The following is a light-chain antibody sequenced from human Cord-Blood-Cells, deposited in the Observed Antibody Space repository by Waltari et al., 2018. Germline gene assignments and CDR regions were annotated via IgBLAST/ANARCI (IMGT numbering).Light chain of an antibody. CDR1: QSLLHSDGYNY. CDR3: MQALQTPWT. V-gene: IGKV2-28*01. J-gene: IGKJ1*01. CDR2: LGS. Sequence: IVMTQSPLSLPVTPGEPASIPCSASQSLLHSDGYNYLDWYLQKPGQSPQLLIYLGSNCPSGVPARFSGSGSGTDFTLKISRVEADDVGVYYCMQALQTPWTFGQGTKVEIK.